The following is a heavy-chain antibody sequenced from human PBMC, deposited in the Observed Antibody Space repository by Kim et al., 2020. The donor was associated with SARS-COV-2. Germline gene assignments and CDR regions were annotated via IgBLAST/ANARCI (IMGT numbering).Heavy chain of an antibody. CDR1: GYTFTNYG. CDR2: ISTYNGNT. D-gene: IGHD3-10*01. Sequence: ASVKVSCKASGYTFTNYGISWVRQAPGQGLEWMGWISTYNGNTNYAQKLQGRVTMTTDTSTSTAYMELRTLRSDDTAVYYCARDGFTRPGGWFDPWGQGTLVAVSS. V-gene: IGHV1-18*01. J-gene: IGHJ5*02. CDR3: ARDGFTRPGGWFDP.